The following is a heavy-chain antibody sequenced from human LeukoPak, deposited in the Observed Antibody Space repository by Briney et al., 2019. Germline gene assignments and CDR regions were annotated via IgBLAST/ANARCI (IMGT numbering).Heavy chain of an antibody. V-gene: IGHV1-69*05. Sequence: ASMKVSCKASGGTFSSYAISWVRQAPGQGLEWMGGIIPIFGTANYAQKFQGRVTMTRDTSTSTVYMELSSLRSEDTAVYYCARDDWLGSYGPVDYWGQGTLVTVSS. J-gene: IGHJ4*02. CDR1: GGTFSSYA. D-gene: IGHD3-9*01. CDR3: ARDDWLGSYGPVDY. CDR2: IIPIFGTA.